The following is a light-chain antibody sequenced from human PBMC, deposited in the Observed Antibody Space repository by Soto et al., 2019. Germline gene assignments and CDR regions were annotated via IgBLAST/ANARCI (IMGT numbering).Light chain of an antibody. Sequence: EIVMTQSPATLSVSPGERATLSCRASQSVSSNLAWYQQKPGQAPRLLIYGASTRATGIPARFSGSGSGTEFTLTISSPQSEDFAVYYCQQYTHWPRTLGQGPKV. J-gene: IGKJ1*01. V-gene: IGKV3-15*01. CDR2: GAS. CDR3: QQYTHWPRT. CDR1: QSVSSN.